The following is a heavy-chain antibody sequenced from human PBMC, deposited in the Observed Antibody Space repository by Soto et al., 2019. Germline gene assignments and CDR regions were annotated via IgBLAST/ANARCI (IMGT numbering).Heavy chain of an antibody. Sequence: EVQLVESGGGLVQPGRSLRLSCAASGFTFDDYAMHWVRQAPGKGLEWVSGISWNSGSIGYADSVKGRFTISRDNAKNSLYLQMNSLRAEDTALYYCVKGSITMVRGVKESFDYWGQGTLVTVSS. D-gene: IGHD3-10*01. CDR2: ISWNSGSI. CDR1: GFTFDDYA. V-gene: IGHV3-9*01. CDR3: VKGSITMVRGVKESFDY. J-gene: IGHJ4*02.